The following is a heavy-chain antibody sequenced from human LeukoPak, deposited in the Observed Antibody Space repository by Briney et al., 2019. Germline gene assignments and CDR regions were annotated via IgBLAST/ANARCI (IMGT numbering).Heavy chain of an antibody. Sequence: SETLSLTCTVSVGSISSSSHYGGWIRQSPGKRPELLGSIYYSGSTYSNPSLNSRVTMSGDTSKNHFSLKLSSVNAADRAVYYCARGRAFFDWGQGPLVNVST. D-gene: IGHD3-3*02. CDR3: ARGRAFFD. J-gene: IGHJ4*02. V-gene: IGHV4-39*02. CDR1: VGSISSSSHY. CDR2: IYYSGST.